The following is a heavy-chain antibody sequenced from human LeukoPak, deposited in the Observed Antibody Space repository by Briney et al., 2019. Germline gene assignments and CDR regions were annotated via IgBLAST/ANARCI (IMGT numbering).Heavy chain of an antibody. CDR3: AGGQLADMDV. J-gene: IGHJ6*03. CDR1: GGSISSYY. V-gene: IGHV4-4*09. D-gene: IGHD6-6*01. CDR2: IYTSGST. Sequence: PSETLSLTCTVSGGSISSYYWSWIRQPPGKGLEWIGYIYTSGSTNYNPSLKSRVTISVDTSKNQFSLKPSSVTAADTAVYYCAGGQLADMDVWGKGTTVTVSS.